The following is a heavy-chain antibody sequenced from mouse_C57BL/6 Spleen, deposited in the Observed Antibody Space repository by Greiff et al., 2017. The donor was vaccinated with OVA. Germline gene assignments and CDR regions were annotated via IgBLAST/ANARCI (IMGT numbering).Heavy chain of an antibody. Sequence: VQLQQSGAELVKPGASVKLSCKASGYTFTEYTIHWVKQRSGQGLEWIGCFYPGGGSIKYNEKFKDKATLTADKSSSPAYLELSRLTSEDSADYVCAGNEDRGYDYVAYYWIAYWGQGTLVTVSA. D-gene: IGHD2-4*01. CDR3: AGNEDRGYDYVAYYWIAY. CDR2: FYPGGGSI. CDR1: GYTFTEYT. J-gene: IGHJ3*01. V-gene: IGHV1-62-2*01.